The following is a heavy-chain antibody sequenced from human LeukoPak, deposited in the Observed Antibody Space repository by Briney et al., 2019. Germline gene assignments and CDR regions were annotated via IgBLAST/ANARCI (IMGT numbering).Heavy chain of an antibody. D-gene: IGHD2-8*01. Sequence: PGGSLRLSCAASGFTFSSYEMNWVRQAPGKGLEWVSIIYSGGTTYDADSVKGRFTISRDNSKNTLYLQMNSLRAEDTAVYYCASHLLYYDAFDIWGQGTMVTVSS. CDR2: IYSGGTT. CDR3: ASHLLYYDAFDI. CDR1: GFTFSSYE. J-gene: IGHJ3*02. V-gene: IGHV3-66*04.